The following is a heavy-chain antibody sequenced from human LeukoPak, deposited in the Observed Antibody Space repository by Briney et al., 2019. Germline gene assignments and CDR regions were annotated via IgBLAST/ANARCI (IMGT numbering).Heavy chain of an antibody. J-gene: IGHJ6*03. D-gene: IGHD1-1*01. CDR1: GFRFSDHY. V-gene: IGHV3-72*01. CDR2: IRNKANSYVT. CDR3: ARDASHYKGGNYFYYMDV. Sequence: GGSLRLSCAASGFRFSDHYLNWVRQAPGKGLEWVGRIRNKANSYVTEYGASAKGRFNISRDDSKNSLYLQMGSLKTEDTAVYYCARDASHYKGGNYFYYMDVWGKGTTVTVSS.